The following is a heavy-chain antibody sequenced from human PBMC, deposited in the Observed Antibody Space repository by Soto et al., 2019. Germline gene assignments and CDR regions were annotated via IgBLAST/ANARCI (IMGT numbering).Heavy chain of an antibody. CDR1: GGSISSGGYS. V-gene: IGHV4-30-2*01. J-gene: IGHJ4*02. CDR3: ARAGGLGAVAVDY. D-gene: IGHD6-19*01. Sequence: QLQLQESGSGLVKPSQTLSLTCAVSGGSISSGGYSWSWIRQPPGKGLEWIGYIYHSGSTYYNPSPKSRGTISVDRSKNQFSLKLSSVSAADTAVYYCARAGGLGAVAVDYWGKGTLVTVSS. CDR2: IYHSGST.